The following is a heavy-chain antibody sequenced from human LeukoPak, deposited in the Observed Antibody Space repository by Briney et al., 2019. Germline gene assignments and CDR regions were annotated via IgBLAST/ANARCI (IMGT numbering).Heavy chain of an antibody. J-gene: IGHJ4*02. CDR1: GFTFTSYN. CDR2: ITTGVSTT. CDR3: ARGYYGDPVAFDY. Sequence: GGSLRLSCAASGFTFTSYNMHWVRQVSGKGLVWVSRITTGVSTTMYADSVKSRFTISRDNAKNTVHLQMSSLRAEDTAIYYCARGYYGDPVAFDYWGQGTLVTVSS. D-gene: IGHD3-10*01. V-gene: IGHV3-74*03.